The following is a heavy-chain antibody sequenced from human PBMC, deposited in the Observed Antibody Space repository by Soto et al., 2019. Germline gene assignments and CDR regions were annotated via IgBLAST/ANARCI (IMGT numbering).Heavy chain of an antibody. D-gene: IGHD3-9*01. CDR2: INHSGST. Sequence: QVQLQQWGAGLLKPSETLSLTCAVYGGSFSGYYWSWIRQPPGKGLEWIGEINHSGSTNYNPSLKSRVPISVDTPKNQFSLKQSSVTAADTAGYYCARSRGQILRYFDWLDPWGQGTLVTVSS. CDR1: GGSFSGYY. CDR3: ARSRGQILRYFDWLDP. J-gene: IGHJ5*02. V-gene: IGHV4-34*01.